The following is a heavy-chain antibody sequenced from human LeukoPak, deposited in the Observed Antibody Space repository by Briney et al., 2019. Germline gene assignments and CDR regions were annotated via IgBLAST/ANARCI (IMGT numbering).Heavy chain of an antibody. CDR2: IYYSGST. J-gene: IGHJ4*02. D-gene: IGHD7-27*01. CDR1: SGSISSDY. Sequence: PSEPLSPTCTVSSGSISSDYWSWIRQPPGKGLEWIGYIYYSGSTNYNPSLKSRVTISVDTSKNQFSLKLTSVTAADTAVYYCARDSWGLTYYFDIRGQGDLFTVSS. V-gene: IGHV4-59*01. CDR3: ARDSWGLTYYFDI.